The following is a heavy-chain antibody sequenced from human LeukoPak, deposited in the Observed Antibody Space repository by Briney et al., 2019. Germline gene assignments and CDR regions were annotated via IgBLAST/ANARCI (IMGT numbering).Heavy chain of an antibody. CDR2: ISSSSSYI. Sequence: GGSLRLSCAASGFTFSSYSMNWVRQAPGKGLEWVSSISSSSSYIYYADSVKGRFTISRDNAKNSLYLQMNSLRAEDTAVYYCARDGRSSSWYYGMDVWGQGTLVTVSS. V-gene: IGHV3-21*01. D-gene: IGHD6-13*01. J-gene: IGHJ6*02. CDR3: ARDGRSSSWYYGMDV. CDR1: GFTFSSYS.